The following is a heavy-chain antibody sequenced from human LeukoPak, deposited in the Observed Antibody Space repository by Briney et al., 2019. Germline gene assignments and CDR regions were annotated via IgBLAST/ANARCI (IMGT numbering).Heavy chain of an antibody. D-gene: IGHD6-13*01. CDR1: GFTFSSYA. CDR2: ISYDGSNK. Sequence: GGSLRLSCAASGFTFSSYAMHWVRQAPGKGLEWVAVISYDGSNKYYADSVKGRVTISRDNSKNTLYLQMNSLRAEDTAVYYCARDSSSWYGYFDYWGQGTLVTVSS. CDR3: ARDSSSWYGYFDY. V-gene: IGHV3-30*04. J-gene: IGHJ4*02.